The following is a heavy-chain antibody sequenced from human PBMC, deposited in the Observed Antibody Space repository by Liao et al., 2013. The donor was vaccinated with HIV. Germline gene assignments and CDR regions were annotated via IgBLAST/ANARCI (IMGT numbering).Heavy chain of an antibody. J-gene: IGHJ1*01. Sequence: QVQLQQWGAGLTKPSETLSLTCAVNGESFSGYYWTWIRQPPGRGLEWIGEINHSGSTKYNPSLESRVTISADASKNQFSLKLSFVTAADTALYYCARSAYFGSGKYSTRYFHHWGQGTLVTVSS. CDR2: INHSGST. V-gene: IGHV4-34*02. CDR1: GESFSGYY. CDR3: ARSAYFGSGKYSTRYFHH. D-gene: IGHD3-10*01.